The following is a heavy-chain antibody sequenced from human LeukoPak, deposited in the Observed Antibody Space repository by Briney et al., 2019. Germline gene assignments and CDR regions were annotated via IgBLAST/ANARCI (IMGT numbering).Heavy chain of an antibody. CDR3: ARGSAAWQLLSWFDP. Sequence: GGSLRLSCAASGFTFSDYYMSWIRQAPGKGLEWVSYISSSGSTIYYADSVKGRSTISRDNAKNSLYLQMNSLRAEDTAVYYCARGSAAWQLLSWFDPWGQGTLVTVSP. CDR1: GFTFSDYY. J-gene: IGHJ5*02. D-gene: IGHD2-15*01. CDR2: ISSSGSTI. V-gene: IGHV3-11*01.